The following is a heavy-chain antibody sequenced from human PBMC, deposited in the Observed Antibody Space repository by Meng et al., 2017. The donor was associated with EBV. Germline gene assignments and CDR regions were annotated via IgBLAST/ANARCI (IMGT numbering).Heavy chain of an antibody. D-gene: IGHD3-9*01. CDR2: LHHSGST. CDR1: GGSVNGYF. J-gene: IGHJ4*02. CDR3: ARVSPKRYFDYLAPPDY. Sequence: QVQLQQWGAGLLKPSETLSLTCAVHGGSVNGYFWSWIRQPPGKGLEWIGELHHSGSTNYNPSLKSRLRISVDTSKNQFSLNLTSVTAADTAVYYCARVSPKRYFDYLAPPDYWGQGTMVTVSA. V-gene: IGHV4-34*01.